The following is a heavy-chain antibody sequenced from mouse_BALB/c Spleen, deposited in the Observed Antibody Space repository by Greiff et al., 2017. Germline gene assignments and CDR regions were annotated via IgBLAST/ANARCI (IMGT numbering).Heavy chain of an antibody. J-gene: IGHJ2*01. CDR3: ARDIWYDY. D-gene: IGHD2-1*01. Sequence: EVKLQESGGGLVQPGGSLRLSCATSGFTFTDYYMSWVRQPPGKALEWLGFIRNKANGYTTEYSASVKGRFTISRDNSQSILYLQMNTLRAEDSATYYCARDIWYDYWGQGTTLTVSS. CDR1: GFTFTDYY. CDR2: IRNKANGYTT. V-gene: IGHV7-3*02.